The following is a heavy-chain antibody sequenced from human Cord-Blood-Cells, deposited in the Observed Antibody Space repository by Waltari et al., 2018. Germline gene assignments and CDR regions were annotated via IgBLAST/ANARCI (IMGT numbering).Heavy chain of an antibody. V-gene: IGHV1-69*06. D-gene: IGHD3-3*01. CDR2: NMPSLGKA. CDR1: GGTFSSYA. J-gene: IGHJ4*02. Sequence: QVQLVQSGAEVKKPGSSVKVSCKASGGTFSSYASSWVRQARGQGLVWMGGNMPSLGKAEDAEKFQGRDTGAADKAPSKAYMELGSRRCGDAAGYYCASAGGGYDCWSGDYEDWGQGTLVTVSA. CDR3: ASAGGGYDCWSGDYED.